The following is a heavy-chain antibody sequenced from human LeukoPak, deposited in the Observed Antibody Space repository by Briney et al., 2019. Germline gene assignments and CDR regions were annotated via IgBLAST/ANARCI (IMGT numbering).Heavy chain of an antibody. Sequence: TSETLSLTCAVYGGSFSGYYWSWIRQPPGKGLEWIGEINHSGSTNYNPSLKSRVTISVDTSKNQFSLKLSSVTAADTAVYYCASRYRGRFDPWGQGTLVIVSS. V-gene: IGHV4-34*01. D-gene: IGHD1-26*01. CDR3: ASRYRGRFDP. CDR1: GGSFSGYY. CDR2: INHSGST. J-gene: IGHJ5*02.